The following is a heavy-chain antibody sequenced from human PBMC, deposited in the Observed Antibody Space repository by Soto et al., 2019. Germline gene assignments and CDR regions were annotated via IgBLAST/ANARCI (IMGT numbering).Heavy chain of an antibody. J-gene: IGHJ4*02. V-gene: IGHV2-5*01. CDR3: APEFCSGGSCYFGP. CDR2: IYWNDDK. CDR1: GFSLITSGVG. D-gene: IGHD2-15*01. Sequence: ESGPTLVNPTQTLALTCTFSGFSLITSGVGVGCIRQPPGKALEWLALIYWNDDKRYSPSLKSRLTITKDTSKNQVVLTMTNMDPVDTATYYCAPEFCSGGSCYFGPWGQGTLVTVSS.